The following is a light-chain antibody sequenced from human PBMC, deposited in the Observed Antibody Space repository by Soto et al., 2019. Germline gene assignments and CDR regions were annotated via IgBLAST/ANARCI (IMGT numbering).Light chain of an antibody. CDR1: QSISTW. CDR3: QQYDTYYRT. CDR2: KAS. V-gene: IGKV1-5*03. Sequence: DIQMTQSPSTLSASVGDRVTITCRASQSISTWLAWYQQKPGKAPKLLIYKASTLESGVPSRFSGSGFGTEFTLTISSLQPDDFVTYYCQQYDTYYRTFGQGTKVEIK. J-gene: IGKJ1*01.